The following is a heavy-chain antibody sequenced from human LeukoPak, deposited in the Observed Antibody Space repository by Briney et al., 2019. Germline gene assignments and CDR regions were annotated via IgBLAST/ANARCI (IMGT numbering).Heavy chain of an antibody. J-gene: IGHJ5*02. V-gene: IGHV1-69*01. CDR2: IIPIFGTA. D-gene: IGHD6-13*01. Sequence: GASVKVSCKASGGTFSSYAISCVRQAPGQGLEWMGGIIPIFGTANYAQKFQGRVTITADESTSTAYMELSSLRSEDTAVYYCARDSAAGTGNWFDPWGQGTLVTVSS. CDR3: ARDSAAGTGNWFDP. CDR1: GGTFSSYA.